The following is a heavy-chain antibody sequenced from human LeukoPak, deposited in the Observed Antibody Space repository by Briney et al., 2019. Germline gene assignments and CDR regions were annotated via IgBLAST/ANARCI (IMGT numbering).Heavy chain of an antibody. J-gene: IGHJ4*02. V-gene: IGHV3-23*01. CDR1: GSIFSTYG. CDR2: ISGSGGST. D-gene: IGHD2-21*01. Sequence: GGTLRLSCAASGSIFSTYGMSWVRQAPGKGLEWVSAISGSGGSTYYADSVKGRFTISRDNSKNTLFLQMNSLRAEDTAVYYCAKERGGEFDYWGQGTLVTVSS. CDR3: AKERGGEFDY.